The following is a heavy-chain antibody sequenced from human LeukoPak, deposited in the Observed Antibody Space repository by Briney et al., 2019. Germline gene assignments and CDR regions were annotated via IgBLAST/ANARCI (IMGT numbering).Heavy chain of an antibody. D-gene: IGHD1-26*01. Sequence: GGSLRLSCAASGFTVSSNYMSWVRQAPGKGLEWVSIIYSGGSTFYADSVKGRLTISRDNSKNTLYLQMNSLRAEDTAVYYCARGGSYLSAFDIWGQGTMVTVSS. CDR1: GFTVSSNY. CDR2: IYSGGST. J-gene: IGHJ3*02. CDR3: ARGGSYLSAFDI. V-gene: IGHV3-53*01.